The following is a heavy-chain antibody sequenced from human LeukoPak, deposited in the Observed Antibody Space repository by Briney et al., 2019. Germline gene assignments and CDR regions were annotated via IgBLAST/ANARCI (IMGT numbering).Heavy chain of an antibody. V-gene: IGHV4-34*01. CDR3: ARVRVLLWFGEFDY. Sequence: PSETLSLTCADYGGSFSGYYWSWIRQPPGKGLEWIGEINHSGSTNYNPSLKSRVTISVDTSKNQFSLKLSSVTAADTAVYYCARVRVLLWFGEFDYWGQGTLVTVSS. D-gene: IGHD3-10*01. CDR1: GGSFSGYY. CDR2: INHSGST. J-gene: IGHJ4*02.